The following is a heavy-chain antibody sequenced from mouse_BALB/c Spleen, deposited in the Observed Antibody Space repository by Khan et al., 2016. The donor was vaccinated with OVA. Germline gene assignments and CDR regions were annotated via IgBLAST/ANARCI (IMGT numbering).Heavy chain of an antibody. CDR2: INYSGNT. J-gene: IGHJ3*01. Sequence: EVQLVESGPGLVKPSQSLSLTCTVTGYSINSEYAWNWIRQFPGNKLEWMGYINYSGNTRYNQSLKSRTSITRDTSKNQFFLQLNSVTTEDTATYYCARKDYYDYDPFPYWGQGTLVTVSA. CDR3: ARKDYYDYDPFPY. D-gene: IGHD2-4*01. CDR1: GYSINSEYA. V-gene: IGHV3-2*02.